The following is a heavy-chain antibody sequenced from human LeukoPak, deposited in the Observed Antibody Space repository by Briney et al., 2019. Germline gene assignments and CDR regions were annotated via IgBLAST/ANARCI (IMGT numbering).Heavy chain of an antibody. D-gene: IGHD2-2*01. Sequence: GGSLRLSCAASGFTFSSYGMHWVRQAPGKGLEWVAVLSYAGRDKEYADSVKGRFTISRDNFKNTMYLQMNGLRAEDTAVYYCAKELGYHNSPWNYDYGMDVWGQGTTVTVSS. V-gene: IGHV3-30*18. CDR1: GFTFSSYG. J-gene: IGHJ6*02. CDR3: AKELGYHNSPWNYDYGMDV. CDR2: LSYAGRDK.